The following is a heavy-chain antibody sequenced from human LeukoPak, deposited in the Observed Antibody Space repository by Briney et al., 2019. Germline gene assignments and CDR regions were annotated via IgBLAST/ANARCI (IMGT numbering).Heavy chain of an antibody. V-gene: IGHV4-34*01. CDR1: GGSFSGYY. CDR3: ARGQDYGGLHNWYFDL. Sequence: SETLSLTCAVYGGSFSGYYWSWIRQPPGKGLEWIGEINHSGSTNYNPSLKSRVTISVDTSKNQFSLKLSSVTAADTAVYYCARGQDYGGLHNWYFDLWGRGTLVTVSS. CDR2: INHSGST. J-gene: IGHJ2*01. D-gene: IGHD4-23*01.